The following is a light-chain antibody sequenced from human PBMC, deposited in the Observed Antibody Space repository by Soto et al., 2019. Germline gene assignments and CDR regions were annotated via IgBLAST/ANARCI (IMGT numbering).Light chain of an antibody. CDR2: KSR. V-gene: IGLV2-23*01. Sequence: QSLPTQPASVSGAHRQSISISCTGSSSDIGSYNLVSWYHKHPDKAPKLIIYKSREPPSGVSNLCSGSKIGNEASLTFCGLRAEQEADYYCCSNAGSRTVVFGTGPKVTVL. CDR3: CSNAGSRTVV. CDR1: SSDIGSYNL. J-gene: IGLJ1*01.